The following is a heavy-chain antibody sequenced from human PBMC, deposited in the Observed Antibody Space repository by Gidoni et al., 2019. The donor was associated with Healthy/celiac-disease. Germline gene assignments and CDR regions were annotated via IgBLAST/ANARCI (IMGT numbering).Heavy chain of an antibody. CDR3: ARGRKPTMVRGVHFDY. CDR1: VGSFSGYY. Sequence: QVQLQQWGAGLLKPSETLSLTCAVYVGSFSGYYWSWIRQPPGKGLEWIGEINHSGSTNYNPSLKSRVTISVDTSKNQFSLKLSSVTAADTAVYYCARGRKPTMVRGVHFDYWGQGTLVTVSS. CDR2: INHSGST. D-gene: IGHD3-10*01. J-gene: IGHJ4*02. V-gene: IGHV4-34*01.